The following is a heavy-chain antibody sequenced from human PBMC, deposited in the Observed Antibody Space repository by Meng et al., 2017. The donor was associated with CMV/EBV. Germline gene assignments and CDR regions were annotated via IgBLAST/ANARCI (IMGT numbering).Heavy chain of an antibody. CDR1: GGSISSYY. CDR3: ARDLLRCGWFDP. D-gene: IGHD2-21*01. V-gene: IGHV4-59*01. CDR2: IYYSGST. Sequence: QVQLQESGPGLVKPSETLSLTCTVSGGSISSYYWSWIRQPPGKGLEWIGYIYYSGSTNYNPSLKSRVTISVDTSKNQFSLKLSSVTAADTAVYYCARDLLRCGWFDPWGQGTLVTVSS. J-gene: IGHJ5*02.